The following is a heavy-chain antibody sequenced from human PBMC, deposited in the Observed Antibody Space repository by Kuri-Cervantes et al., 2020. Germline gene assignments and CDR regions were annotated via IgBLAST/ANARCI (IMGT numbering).Heavy chain of an antibody. CDR2: IKEDGSER. V-gene: IGHV3-7*01. J-gene: IGHJ6*02. D-gene: IGHD3-9*01. CDR1: GFSFSSYW. Sequence: GESLKISCTASGFSFSSYWMSWVRQAPGKGLEWVANIKEDGSERYYMDSVRGRFTISKDNTKNSLYLQMNSLRAEDTAVYYCARDGDLTGYYWDYYGMDVWGQGTTVTVSS. CDR3: ARDGDLTGYYWDYYGMDV.